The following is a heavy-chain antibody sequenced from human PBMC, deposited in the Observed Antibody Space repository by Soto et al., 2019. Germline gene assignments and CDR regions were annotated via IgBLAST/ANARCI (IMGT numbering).Heavy chain of an antibody. CDR3: ARTESGTFDP. Sequence: SETLSLTCAVAGGSISSGGYSWSWIRQPPGKGLEWIGYIYHSGSTYYNPSLKSRVTISVDRSKNQFSLKLSSVTAADTAVYYCARTESGTFDPWGQGTLVTVSS. J-gene: IGHJ5*02. CDR1: GGSISSGGYS. CDR2: IYHSGST. V-gene: IGHV4-30-2*01. D-gene: IGHD1-7*01.